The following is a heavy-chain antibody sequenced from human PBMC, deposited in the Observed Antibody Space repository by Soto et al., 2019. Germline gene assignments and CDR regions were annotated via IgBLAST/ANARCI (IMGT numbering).Heavy chain of an antibody. V-gene: IGHV3-23*01. CDR3: AKDRTTVTTDFDY. J-gene: IGHJ4*02. D-gene: IGHD4-17*01. Sequence: GRSLRLSCAGSGFTFSSYAMSWVLQAPGKAQDWFSANSGSGGSKYYADSVKGRFTISRDNSKNTLYLQMNSLRAEDTAVYYCAKDRTTVTTDFDYWGQGTLVTV. CDR2: NSGSGGSK. CDR1: GFTFSSYA.